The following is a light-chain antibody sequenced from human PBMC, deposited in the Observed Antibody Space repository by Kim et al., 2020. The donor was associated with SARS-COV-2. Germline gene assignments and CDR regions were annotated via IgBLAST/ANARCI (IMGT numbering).Light chain of an antibody. V-gene: IGKV1-5*01. CDR1: QSISSR. CDR3: QQYNSYSWT. CDR2: DAS. J-gene: IGKJ1*01. Sequence: AFVGDRVTITCRASQSISSRLAWYHQKPGKAPKLLIYDASSLEVGVPSRFSGSGSGTEFTLTISSLQPDDFATYYCQQYNSYSWTFGQGTKVDIK.